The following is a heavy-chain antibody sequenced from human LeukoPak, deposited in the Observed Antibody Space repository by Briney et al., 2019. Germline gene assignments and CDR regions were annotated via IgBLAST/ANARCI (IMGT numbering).Heavy chain of an antibody. CDR3: ARANLEEGYSGYVPY. Sequence: SETPSLTCAVYGGSFSGYYWSWIRQPPGKGLEWIGEINHSGSTNYNPSLKSRVTISVDTSKNQFSLKLSSVTAADTAVYYCARANLEEGYSGYVPYWGQGTLVTVSS. CDR2: INHSGST. D-gene: IGHD5-12*01. J-gene: IGHJ4*02. CDR1: GGSFSGYY. V-gene: IGHV4-34*01.